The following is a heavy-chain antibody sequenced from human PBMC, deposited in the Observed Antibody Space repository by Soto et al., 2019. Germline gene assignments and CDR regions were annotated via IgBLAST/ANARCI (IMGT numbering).Heavy chain of an antibody. CDR1: GFTFSTYW. Sequence: ELQLVESGGDLVQPGGSLRLSCAASGFTFSTYWMNWVRQAPGKGLEWVADINPDGSEEFYVDSVKGRFTISRDNAKNSLYLQVNGRRAEARALYSCLGLPPGGRGTLFTLSS. V-gene: IGHV3-7*01. J-gene: IGHJ5*02. CDR3: LGLPP. D-gene: IGHD2-21*02. CDR2: INPDGSEE.